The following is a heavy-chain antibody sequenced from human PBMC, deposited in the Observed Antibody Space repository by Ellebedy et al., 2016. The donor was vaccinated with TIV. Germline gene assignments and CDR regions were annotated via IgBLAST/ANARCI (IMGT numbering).Heavy chain of an antibody. V-gene: IGHV3-53*01. J-gene: IGHJ4*02. CDR1: GFTVSSTY. Sequence: PGGSLTLSCAASGFTVSSTYMTWVRQAPGKGLEWVSVIYSGGSTYYADSVKGRFTISRDNSKNTLYLQMNSLRAEDTAVYYCARDPYGGNLLVYWGQGTLVTVSS. D-gene: IGHD4-23*01. CDR3: ARDPYGGNLLVY. CDR2: IYSGGST.